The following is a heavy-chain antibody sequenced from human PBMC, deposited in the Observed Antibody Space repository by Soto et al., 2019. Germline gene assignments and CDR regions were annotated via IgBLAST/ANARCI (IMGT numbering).Heavy chain of an antibody. CDR2: INHSGST. J-gene: IGHJ4*02. D-gene: IGHD3-10*01. CDR3: ARRRNYYGSGTRNFDY. V-gene: IGHV4-34*01. Sequence: SETLSLTCAVYCGSFSGYYWSLIRQPPGKGLEWIGEINHSGSTNYNPSLKSRVTISVDTSKNQFSLKLSSVTAADTAVYYCARRRNYYGSGTRNFDYWGQGTLVTVSS. CDR1: CGSFSGYY.